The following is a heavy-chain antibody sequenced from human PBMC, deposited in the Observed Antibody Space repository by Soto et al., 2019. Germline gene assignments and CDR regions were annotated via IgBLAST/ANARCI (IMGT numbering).Heavy chain of an antibody. CDR2: ISSNGGST. V-gene: IGHV3-64*01. J-gene: IGHJ6*03. CDR3: ARGYTYDFWSGSSGADYYYYYYMDV. D-gene: IGHD3-3*01. Sequence: GGSLRLSCAASGFTFSSYAMHWVRQAPGKGLEYVSAISSNGGSTYYANSVKGRFTISRDNSKNTLYLQMGSLRAEDMAVYYCARGYTYDFWSGSSGADYYYYYYMDVWGKGTTVTVSS. CDR1: GFTFSSYA.